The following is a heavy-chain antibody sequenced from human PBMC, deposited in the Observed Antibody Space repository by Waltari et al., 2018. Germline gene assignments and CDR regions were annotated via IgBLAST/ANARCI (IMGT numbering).Heavy chain of an antibody. D-gene: IGHD3-10*01. J-gene: IGHJ4*02. V-gene: IGHV4-39*07. Sequence: QLQLQESGPGLVKPSETLSLPCTVSGGSISSSSYYWGWIRQPPGKGLEWIGSIYYSGSTYYNPSLKSRVTISVDTSKNQFSLKLSSVTAADTAVYYCASHPFRELPHWGQGTLVTVSS. CDR3: ASHPFRELPH. CDR2: IYYSGST. CDR1: GGSISSSSYY.